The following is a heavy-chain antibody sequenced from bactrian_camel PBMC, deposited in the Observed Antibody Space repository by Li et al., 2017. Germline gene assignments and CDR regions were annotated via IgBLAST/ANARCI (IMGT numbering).Heavy chain of an antibody. Sequence: HVQLVESGGGSVQAGGSLRLSCEVSGSTASSYCMAWFRQAPGKEREGVAATDKDGGTTYADSVKGRFTISRDNAKNTLYLQMNSLEPEDTAMYYCMADRAKNLETMIFGLVYSGPGTQVTVS. CDR2: TDKDGGT. CDR3: MADRAKNLETMIFGLVY. V-gene: IGHV3S26*01. J-gene: IGHJ4*01. D-gene: IGHD4*01. CDR1: GSTASSYC.